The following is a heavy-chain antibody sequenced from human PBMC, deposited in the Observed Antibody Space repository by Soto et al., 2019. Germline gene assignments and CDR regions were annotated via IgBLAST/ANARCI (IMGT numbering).Heavy chain of an antibody. CDR2: ISSAGDSS. J-gene: IGHJ4*02. V-gene: IGHV3-48*03. Sequence: LRLSCAASGFTFSSYEMNWVRQAPGKTLEWVSYISSAGDSSYYADSVKSRFTISRDNAKNSLYLQMNSLRVEDTAVYYCARVYCSTTTCHVQAFDSWGQGTLVTVSS. CDR3: ARVYCSTTTCHVQAFDS. D-gene: IGHD2-2*01. CDR1: GFTFSSYE.